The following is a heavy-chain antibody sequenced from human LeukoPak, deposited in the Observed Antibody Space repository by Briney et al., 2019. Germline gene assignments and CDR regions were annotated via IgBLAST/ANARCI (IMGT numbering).Heavy chain of an antibody. Sequence: PSETLSLTCAVSGGSISSGGYSWSWIRQPPGKGLEWIGYIYHSGSTYYNPSLKSRVTISVDRSKNQFSLKLSSVTAADTAVYYCARGDWGNAFDIWGQGTMVTVSS. D-gene: IGHD7-27*01. V-gene: IGHV4-30-2*01. CDR1: GGSISSGGYS. CDR3: ARGDWGNAFDI. CDR2: IYHSGST. J-gene: IGHJ3*02.